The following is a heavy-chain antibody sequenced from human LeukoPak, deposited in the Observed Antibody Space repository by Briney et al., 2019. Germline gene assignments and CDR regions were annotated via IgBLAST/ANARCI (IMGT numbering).Heavy chain of an antibody. CDR2: IYSDGGT. J-gene: IGHJ6*02. D-gene: IGHD3-3*01. CDR3: AKHWNYYYYGMDV. V-gene: IGHV3-NL1*01. CDR1: GFTFRSYG. Sequence: GRSLRLSCAASGFTFRSYGMHWVRQAPGKGLEWVSVIYSDGGTYYADSVKGRFTISRDNSKNTLYLQMNSLRAEDTAVYYCAKHWNYYYYGMDVWGQGTTVTVSS.